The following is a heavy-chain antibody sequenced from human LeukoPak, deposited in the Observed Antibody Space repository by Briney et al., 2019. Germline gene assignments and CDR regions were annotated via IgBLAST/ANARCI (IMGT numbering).Heavy chain of an antibody. CDR2: ISWNSGSI. V-gene: IGHV3-9*03. J-gene: IGHJ3*02. CDR1: GFTFDDYA. CDR3: AKESSELVWLGAFDI. D-gene: IGHD1-26*01. Sequence: PGGSLRLSCAASGFTFDDYAMHWVRQAPGKGLAWVSGISWNSGSIGYADSVKGRFTISRDNAKNSLYLQMNSLRAEDMALYYCAKESSELVWLGAFDIWGQGTMVTVSS.